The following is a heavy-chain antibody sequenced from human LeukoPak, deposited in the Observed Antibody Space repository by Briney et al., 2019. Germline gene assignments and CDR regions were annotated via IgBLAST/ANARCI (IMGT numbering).Heavy chain of an antibody. D-gene: IGHD3-22*01. J-gene: IGHJ4*02. V-gene: IGHV4-30-4*08. CDR2: IYYSGST. CDR3: AREYVYYYDSSGYNGDY. Sequence: SETLSLTCTASGGSISSYYWSWIRQPPGKGLEWIGYIYYSGSTYYNPSLKSRVTISVDTSKNQFSLKLSSVTAADTAVYYCAREYVYYYDSSGYNGDYWGQGTLVTVSS. CDR1: GGSISSYY.